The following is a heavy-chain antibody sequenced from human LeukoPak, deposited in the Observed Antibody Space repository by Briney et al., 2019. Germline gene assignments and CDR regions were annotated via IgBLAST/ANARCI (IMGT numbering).Heavy chain of an antibody. CDR2: ISPQNGNT. Sequence: GGSVKVSCKASGYTFDKFGIAWVRQAPGQGLEWMGWISPQNGNTKYAQKVQDRVSMTIDTSTSTAYMELRSLRSDDTAVYYCARAAPFDPWGQGTLVTVSS. CDR1: GYTFDKFG. V-gene: IGHV1-18*01. CDR3: ARAAPFDP. J-gene: IGHJ5*02.